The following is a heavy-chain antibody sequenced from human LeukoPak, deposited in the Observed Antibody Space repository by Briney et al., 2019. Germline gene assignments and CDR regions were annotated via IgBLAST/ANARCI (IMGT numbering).Heavy chain of an antibody. CDR1: GGSISSSSYY. J-gene: IGHJ4*02. V-gene: IGHV4-61*05. CDR2: IYYSGST. CDR3: ARARPAYYYDSSGYYYFDY. Sequence: PSETLSLTCTVSGGSISSSSYYWGWIRQPPGKGPEWIGYIYYSGSTSYNPSLKSRVTISVDTSKNQFSLKLSSVTAADTAVYYCARARPAYYYDSSGYYYFDYWGQGTLVTVSS. D-gene: IGHD3-22*01.